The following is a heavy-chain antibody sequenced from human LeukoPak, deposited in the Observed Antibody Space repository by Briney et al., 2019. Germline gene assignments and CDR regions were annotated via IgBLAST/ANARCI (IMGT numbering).Heavy chain of an antibody. J-gene: IGHJ4*02. CDR3: ARGLVTTKNYYFDY. CDR1: GFTFSDYY. V-gene: IGHV3-11*05. CDR2: ISSSSSYT. Sequence: GGSLRLSCAASGFTFSDYYMSWIRQAAGKGLGWVSYISSSSSYTNYADSVKGRFTISRDNAKNSLYLQMNSLRAEDTAVYYCARGLVTTKNYYFDYWGQGTLVTVSS. D-gene: IGHD4-17*01.